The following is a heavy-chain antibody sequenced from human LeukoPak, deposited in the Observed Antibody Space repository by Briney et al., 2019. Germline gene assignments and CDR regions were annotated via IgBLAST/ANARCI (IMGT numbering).Heavy chain of an antibody. CDR1: IGSISISNYH. D-gene: IGHD3-10*01. CDR3: ARGRRGVRGALLYYYYYYMDV. Sequence: SDTLSLICTVCIGSISISNYHGGWIRQPPGKGLEWLGSICYSESIYYHPSLKSRLTISEHTSKTQFSLKLSSVTAADTDVYYCARGRRGVRGALLYYYYYYMDVWGKGTTVTISS. J-gene: IGHJ6*03. CDR2: ICYSESI. V-gene: IGHV4-39*01.